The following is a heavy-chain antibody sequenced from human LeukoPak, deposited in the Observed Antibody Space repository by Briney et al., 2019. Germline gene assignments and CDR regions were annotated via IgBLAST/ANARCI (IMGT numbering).Heavy chain of an antibody. Sequence: GSSVKVSCKASGGTFSSYAISWVRQAPGQGLEWMGGIIPIYGTANNAQKFQGRVTITADESTSTAYMELSSLRSEDAAVYYCARGVRGFEELWREYWFDPWGQGTLVTVSS. V-gene: IGHV1-69*01. CDR3: ARGVRGFEELWREYWFDP. D-gene: IGHD3-10*01. CDR1: GGTFSSYA. CDR2: IIPIYGTA. J-gene: IGHJ5*02.